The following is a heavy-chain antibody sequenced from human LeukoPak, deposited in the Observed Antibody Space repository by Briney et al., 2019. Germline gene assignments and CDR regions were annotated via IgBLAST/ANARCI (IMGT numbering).Heavy chain of an antibody. J-gene: IGHJ4*02. CDR2: IYYSGST. Sequence: SETLSLTCTVSGGSISSYYWSWIRQPPGKGLEWIGYIYYSGSTNYNPSLKSRVTISVDTSKNQFSLKLSSVTAADTAVYYCARGIAVAGFDYWGQGTLVTVSS. CDR1: GGSISSYY. CDR3: ARGIAVAGFDY. D-gene: IGHD6-19*01. V-gene: IGHV4-59*01.